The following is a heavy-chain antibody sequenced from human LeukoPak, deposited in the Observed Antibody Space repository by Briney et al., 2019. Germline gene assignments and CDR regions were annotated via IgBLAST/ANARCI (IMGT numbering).Heavy chain of an antibody. V-gene: IGHV1-8*03. CDR3: ARGRRVQLWFYWFDP. D-gene: IGHD5-18*01. Sequence: ASVKVSCKASGYTFTSYDINWVRQAPGQGLEWMGWMNPNSGNTGYAQKFQGRVTITRNTSISTAYMELSSLRSEDTAVYYCARGRRVQLWFYWFDPWGQGTLVTVSS. CDR2: MNPNSGNT. J-gene: IGHJ5*02. CDR1: GYTFTSYD.